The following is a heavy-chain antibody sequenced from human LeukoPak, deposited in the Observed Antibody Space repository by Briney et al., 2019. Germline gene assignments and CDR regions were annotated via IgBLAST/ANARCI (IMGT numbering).Heavy chain of an antibody. CDR3: AKRTGTTGGYNFDY. V-gene: IGHV3-23*01. D-gene: IGHD1-1*01. CDR2: ISGTGGTT. J-gene: IGHJ4*02. CDR1: GYSFGMYG. Sequence: GGSLRLSCAGSGYSFGMYGMSRVRQAPGKGLEWGSGISGTGGTTYDADSVKGRFTISRDNSKNTLYLQMNSLRAEDTAVYYCAKRTGTTGGYNFDYWGQGTLVTVSS.